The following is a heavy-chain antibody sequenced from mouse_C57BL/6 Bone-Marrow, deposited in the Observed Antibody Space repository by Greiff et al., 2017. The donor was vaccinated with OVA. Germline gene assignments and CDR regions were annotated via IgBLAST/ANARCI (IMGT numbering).Heavy chain of an antibody. J-gene: IGHJ3*01. V-gene: IGHV1-18*01. Sequence: EVQLQESGPELVKPGASVKIPCKASGYTFTDYNMDWVKQSHGKSLEWIGDINPNNGGTIYNQKFKGKATLTVDKSSSTAYMELRSLTSEDTAVYYCARRVDSSGYWFAYWGQGTLVTVSA. D-gene: IGHD3-2*02. CDR3: ARRVDSSGYWFAY. CDR1: GYTFTDYN. CDR2: INPNNGGT.